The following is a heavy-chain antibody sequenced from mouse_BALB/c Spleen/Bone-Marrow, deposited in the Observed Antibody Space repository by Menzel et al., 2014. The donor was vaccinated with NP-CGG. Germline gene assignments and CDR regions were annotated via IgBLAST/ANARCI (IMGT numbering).Heavy chain of an antibody. V-gene: IGHV4-1*02. J-gene: IGHJ1*01. Sequence: EVKLLESGGGLVQPGGSLKLSCAASGFDFSRYWMSWVRQAPGKGLEWIGEINPDSNTINYTPSLKDKFIISRDNAKNTLYLQMSKVRSGDTALYYCAGLNYYGNLFVWGAGTTVTVSS. D-gene: IGHD1-1*01. CDR3: AGLNYYGNLFV. CDR2: INPDSNTI. CDR1: GFDFSRYW.